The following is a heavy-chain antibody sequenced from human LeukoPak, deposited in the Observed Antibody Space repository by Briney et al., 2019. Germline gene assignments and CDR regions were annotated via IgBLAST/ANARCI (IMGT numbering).Heavy chain of an antibody. CDR2: ISYDGSNK. V-gene: IGHV3-30-3*01. J-gene: IGHJ4*02. D-gene: IGHD3-3*01. CDR1: GFIFNNYA. CDR3: ARDLTIDY. Sequence: PGGSLRLSCPASGFIFNNYAMHWVRQAPGKGLEWVAVISYDGSNKDYADSVKGRFTISRDNSKNTLYLQMNSLRPEDTAVYYCARDLTIDYWGQGTLVTVSS.